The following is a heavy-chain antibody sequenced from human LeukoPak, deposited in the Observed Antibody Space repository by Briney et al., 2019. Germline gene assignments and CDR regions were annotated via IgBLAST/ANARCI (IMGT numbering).Heavy chain of an antibody. CDR2: MNPNSGNT. D-gene: IGHD3-22*01. J-gene: IGHJ4*02. Sequence: ASVKVSCKASGGTFSSYAISWVRQATGQGLEWMGWMNPNSGNTGYAQKFQGRVTMTRNTSISTAYMELSRLRSDDTAVYYCARTGAYYSGMYFFDYWGQGTLVTVSS. CDR1: GGTFSSYA. CDR3: ARTGAYYSGMYFFDY. V-gene: IGHV1-8*02.